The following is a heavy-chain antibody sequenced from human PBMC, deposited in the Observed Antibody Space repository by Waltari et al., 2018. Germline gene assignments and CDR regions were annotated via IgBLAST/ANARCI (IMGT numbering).Heavy chain of an antibody. Sequence: QEQLVHSGAEVKNPVASVKVSCQASGYNVHGQYIHWVRQAPGQGLEWLGWVNSNTGGTKYAQKFQGRVTMTRAASITTVYMELSSLRSDDTAVYYCARDGSGSYWYYMDVWGKGTTVTISS. CDR3: ARDGSGSYWYYMDV. J-gene: IGHJ6*03. V-gene: IGHV1-2*02. CDR1: GYNVHGQY. CDR2: VNSNTGGT. D-gene: IGHD3-10*01.